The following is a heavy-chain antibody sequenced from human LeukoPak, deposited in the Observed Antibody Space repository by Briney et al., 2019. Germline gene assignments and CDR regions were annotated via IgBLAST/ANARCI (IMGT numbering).Heavy chain of an antibody. J-gene: IGHJ4*02. Sequence: GWSLRLSCAASGFTFSSYWMSWVRQAPGKGLEWVANIKQDGSEKYYVDSVKGRFTISRDNAKNSLYLQMNSLRAEDTAVYYCAKDRVLRRSGYYFDYWGQGTLVTVSS. CDR2: IKQDGSEK. CDR3: AKDRVLRRSGYYFDY. CDR1: GFTFSSYW. D-gene: IGHD3-10*01. V-gene: IGHV3-7*01.